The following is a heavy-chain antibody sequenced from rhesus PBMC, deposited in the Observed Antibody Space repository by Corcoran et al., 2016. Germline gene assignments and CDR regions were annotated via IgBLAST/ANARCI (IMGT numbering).Heavy chain of an antibody. V-gene: IGHV5-43*01. CDR3: ARDAGDY. Sequence: EVQLVQSGAEVKRPGESLRISCKTSGYSFTGSWISWVRQRPGKGLEWMGMIDPGVSYTSYSPSFQGQVTISADKSISTAYRQWSSLKASDTATYYCARDAGDYWGQGVLVTVSS. J-gene: IGHJ4*01. CDR1: GYSFTGSW. CDR2: IDPGVSYT.